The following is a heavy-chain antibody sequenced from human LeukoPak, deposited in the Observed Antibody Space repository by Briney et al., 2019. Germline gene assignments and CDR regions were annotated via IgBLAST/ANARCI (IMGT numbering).Heavy chain of an antibody. D-gene: IGHD2-21*02. Sequence: ASVKVSCKASGGTFSSYAISWVRQAPGQGLEWMGRIIPILGLANYAQKFQGRVTITADKSTSTAYMELSSLRSEDTAVYYCAREGYCGGDCYSSFDYWGQGTLVTVSS. CDR2: IIPILGLA. J-gene: IGHJ4*02. CDR1: GGTFSSYA. V-gene: IGHV1-69*04. CDR3: AREGYCGGDCYSSFDY.